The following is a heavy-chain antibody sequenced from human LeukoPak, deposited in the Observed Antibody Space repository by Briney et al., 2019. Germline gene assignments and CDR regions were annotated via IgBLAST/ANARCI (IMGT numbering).Heavy chain of an antibody. J-gene: IGHJ4*02. CDR3: ARDNYGSGSYYKW. V-gene: IGHV1-2*02. CDR2: FNPNTGGA. Sequence: ASVKVSCKASGYTFTDYYIHWVRQAPGQGLEWMGWFNPNTGGANYAQNFQGRVTMTRDTSITTAYMELSRLRSDDTAVYYCARDNYGSGSYYKWWGQGTLVTVSS. CDR1: GYTFTDYY. D-gene: IGHD3-10*01.